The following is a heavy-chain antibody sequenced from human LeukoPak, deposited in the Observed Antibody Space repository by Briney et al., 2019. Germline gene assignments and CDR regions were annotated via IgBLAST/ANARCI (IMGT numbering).Heavy chain of an antibody. Sequence: GGSLRLSCAASGFRFDDYGMSWVRQVPGKRLEWVSGINWNGDSAGYADSVKGRFRISRDNAKNSLHLEMSSLRVEDTAVYYCAKGYCVSASCLAAFDVWGQGKMVIVSS. J-gene: IGHJ3*01. D-gene: IGHD2-2*01. CDR3: AKGYCVSASCLAAFDV. CDR2: INWNGDSA. V-gene: IGHV3-20*04. CDR1: GFRFDDYG.